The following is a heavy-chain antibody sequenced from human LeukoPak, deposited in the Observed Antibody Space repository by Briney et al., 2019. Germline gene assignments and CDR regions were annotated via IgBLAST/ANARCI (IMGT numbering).Heavy chain of an antibody. CDR2: ISGSGGST. V-gene: IGHV3-23*01. Sequence: GWALRLSCAASGFTVISNYMSWVRQAPGKGLEWVSAISGSGGSTYYADSVKGRFTISRDNSKNTLYLQMNSLRAEDTAVYYCAKDPYYDSSGYYGNFDYWGQGTLVAVSS. J-gene: IGHJ4*02. CDR3: AKDPYYDSSGYYGNFDY. CDR1: GFTVISNY. D-gene: IGHD3-22*01.